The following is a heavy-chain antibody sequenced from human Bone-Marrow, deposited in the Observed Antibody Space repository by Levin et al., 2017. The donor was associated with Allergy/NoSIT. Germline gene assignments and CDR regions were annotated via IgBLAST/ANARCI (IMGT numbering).Heavy chain of an antibody. V-gene: IGHV1-2*02. D-gene: IGHD2-2*02. CDR3: ARDPIVVVPAAINTAYYYYGMDV. J-gene: IGHJ6*02. CDR2: INPNSGGT. Sequence: GLEWMGWINPNSGGTNYAQKFQGRVTMTRDTSISTAYMELSRLRSDDTAAYYCARDPIVVVPAAINTAYYYYGMDVWGQGTTVTVSS.